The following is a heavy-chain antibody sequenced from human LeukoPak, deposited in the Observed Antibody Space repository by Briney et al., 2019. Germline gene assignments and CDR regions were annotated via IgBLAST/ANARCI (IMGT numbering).Heavy chain of an antibody. Sequence: PGGSLRLSCAASGFTFSSYGMHWVHQAPGKGLEWVAVIWYDGSNKYYADSVKGRFTISRDTSKNTLYLQMNSLRADDTAVYYCARDSPSTYYFDYWGQGTLVTVSS. CDR2: IWYDGSNK. CDR3: ARDSPSTYYFDY. D-gene: IGHD5/OR15-5a*01. CDR1: GFTFSSYG. V-gene: IGHV3-33*01. J-gene: IGHJ4*02.